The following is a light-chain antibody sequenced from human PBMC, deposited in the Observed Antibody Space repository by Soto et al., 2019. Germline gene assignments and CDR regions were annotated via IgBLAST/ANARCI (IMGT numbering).Light chain of an antibody. CDR1: QSVNRNL. J-gene: IGKJ2*01. CDR3: HQYVSSPLT. CDR2: DAS. Sequence: EVVLTQSPGTLSLSPWEGATVSCRASQSVNRNLLAWFQQKPGQAPRLLIHDASRRATIIPDRFSGRGSGTDFTLIISRLEPEDFAVYYCHQYVSSPLTFGQGTKLDIK. V-gene: IGKV3-20*01.